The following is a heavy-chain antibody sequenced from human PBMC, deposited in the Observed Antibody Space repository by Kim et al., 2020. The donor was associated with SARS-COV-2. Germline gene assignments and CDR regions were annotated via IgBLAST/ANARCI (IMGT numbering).Heavy chain of an antibody. J-gene: IGHJ4*01. V-gene: IGHV4-61*01. CDR2: IYYSGST. CDR3: ARVVPVGQQVARSYFDY. CDR1: GGTVSSGSYY. D-gene: IGHD6-13*01. Sequence: SETLSLTCSVSGGTVSSGSYYWSWIRQPQGKGLEWIGYIYYSGSTNYNPSLKSRVTISVDTSKNQFSLKLSSVTAADTAVYYCARVVPVGQQVARSYFDYWGQGTLVTVSS.